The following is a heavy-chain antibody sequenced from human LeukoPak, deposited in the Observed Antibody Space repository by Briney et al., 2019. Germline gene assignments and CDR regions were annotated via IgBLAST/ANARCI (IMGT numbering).Heavy chain of an antibody. CDR3: ARRGDISTDCAFDY. D-gene: IGHD3-9*01. V-gene: IGHV4-39*02. J-gene: IGHJ4*02. CDR2: IYYSGTN. Sequence: KPSETLSLTCSVSGGSINSNSHQWDWIRQAPGKGLEWIGNIYYSGTNSYNPSLKSRVTISVDTSKNHFSLRLTSVTAADTAVYYCARRGDISTDCAFDYWGQGTLVTVSS. CDR1: GGSINSNSHQ.